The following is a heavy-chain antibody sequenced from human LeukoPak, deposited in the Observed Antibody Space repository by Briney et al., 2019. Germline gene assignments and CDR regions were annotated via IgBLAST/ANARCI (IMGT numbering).Heavy chain of an antibody. Sequence: GSLRLSCAVSGFTFSSYGMHWVRQAPGKGLEWVAVISYDGSNKYYADSVKGRFTISRDNSKNTLYLQMNSLRAEDTAVYYCAEDGYYYGSGSSYYYYMDVWGKGTTVTVSS. V-gene: IGHV3-30*18. D-gene: IGHD3-10*01. CDR3: AEDGYYYGSGSSYYYYMDV. J-gene: IGHJ6*03. CDR2: ISYDGSNK. CDR1: GFTFSSYG.